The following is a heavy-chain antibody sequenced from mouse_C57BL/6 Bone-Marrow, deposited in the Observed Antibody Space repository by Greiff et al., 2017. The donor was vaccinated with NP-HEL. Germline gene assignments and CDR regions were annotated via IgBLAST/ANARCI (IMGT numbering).Heavy chain of an antibody. D-gene: IGHD2-3*01. CDR1: GYTFTSYW. J-gene: IGHJ2*01. V-gene: IGHV1-55*01. CDR2: IYPGSGST. CDR3: ARVNDGYYEDY. Sequence: QVQLKESGAELVKPGASVKMSCKASGYTFTSYWITWVKQRPGQGLEWIGDIYPGSGSTNYNEKFKSKATLTVDTSSSTAYMQLSSLTSEDSAVYYCARVNDGYYEDYWGQGTTLTVSS.